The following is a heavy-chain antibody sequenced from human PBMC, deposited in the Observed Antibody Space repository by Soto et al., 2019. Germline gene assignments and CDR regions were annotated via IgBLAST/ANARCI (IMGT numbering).Heavy chain of an antibody. J-gene: IGHJ4*02. V-gene: IGHV3-23*01. D-gene: IGHD2-2*01. CDR2: IYDDTSST. CDR3: ARDLLTIDIVVVPAAEGCDC. CDR1: GFTFRNYA. Sequence: GGSLRLSCVASGFTFRNYAMSWVRQAPGKGLEWVSGIYDDTSSTYYADYVKGRFTISRDNSKNTVYLQMNSLRAEDTALYYCARDLLTIDIVVVPAAEGCDCWGQGSVVTVSS.